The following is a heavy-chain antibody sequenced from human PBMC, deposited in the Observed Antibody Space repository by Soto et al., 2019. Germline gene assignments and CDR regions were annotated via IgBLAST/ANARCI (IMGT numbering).Heavy chain of an antibody. V-gene: IGHV3-21*04. J-gene: IGHJ4*02. CDR3: ARGLLDSHDPTGVYQEEY. D-gene: IGHD3-10*01. CDR2: ISGSSNYI. CDR1: GFTFSNFE. Sequence: GGSLRLSCVASGFTFSNFEMHWMRQVPGKGLEWVSSISGSSNYIYYAESVKGRFTITRDNARDSMYLQMNSLRAEDTALYHCARGLLDSHDPTGVYQEEYWGQGSLVTVSS.